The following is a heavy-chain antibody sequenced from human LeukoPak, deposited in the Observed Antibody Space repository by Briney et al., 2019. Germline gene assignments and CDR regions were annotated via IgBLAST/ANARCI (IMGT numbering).Heavy chain of an antibody. Sequence: GGSLRLSCAASGFTFSSYSMNWVRQAPGKGLEWVSYISSSSSTIYYADSVKGRFTISRDNAKNSLYLQMNSLRAEDTAVYYCARDLLVGSGCLLGYWGQGTLVTVSS. CDR2: ISSSSSTI. CDR3: ARDLLVGSGCLLGY. V-gene: IGHV3-48*04. D-gene: IGHD3-22*01. CDR1: GFTFSSYS. J-gene: IGHJ4*02.